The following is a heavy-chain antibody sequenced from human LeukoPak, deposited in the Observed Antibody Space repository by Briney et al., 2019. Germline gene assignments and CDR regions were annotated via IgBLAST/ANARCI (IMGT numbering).Heavy chain of an antibody. CDR1: GFTFTIYN. D-gene: IGHD3-16*02. V-gene: IGHV3-21*01. J-gene: IGHJ4*02. CDR3: ARDRAGNYYDYVWGSYRPFDY. CDR2: ISRESAYI. Sequence: GGSLRLSCAASGFTFTIYNMNWVRQAPGKGLEWVSYISRESAYIYYGDSVKGRFTISRDNGKNSVDLQMNSLRAEDTAVYYCARDRAGNYYDYVWGSYRPFDYWGQGTLVTVSS.